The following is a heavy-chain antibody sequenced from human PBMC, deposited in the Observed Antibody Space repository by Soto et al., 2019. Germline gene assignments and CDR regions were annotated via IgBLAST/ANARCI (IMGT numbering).Heavy chain of an antibody. D-gene: IGHD3-10*01. Sequence: PSETLSLTCAVSGGSISSYSWSWIRQPPGKGLEWIGYIYYSGSTTYNPSLKSRITMSLDTSNTQFSLKLTSVTAADTAVYYCAGDYGSGSYRFDYWGQGALVTVSS. CDR2: IYYSGST. CDR1: GGSISSYS. V-gene: IGHV4-59*01. J-gene: IGHJ4*02. CDR3: AGDYGSGSYRFDY.